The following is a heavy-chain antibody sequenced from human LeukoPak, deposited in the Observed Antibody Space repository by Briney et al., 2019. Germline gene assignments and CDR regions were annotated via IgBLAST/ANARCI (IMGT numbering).Heavy chain of an antibody. CDR1: GFTFSQYW. CDR3: AKDLGYCSSTSCPHAFDI. J-gene: IGHJ3*02. CDR2: ISGSGGST. V-gene: IGHV3-23*01. D-gene: IGHD2-2*01. Sequence: GGSLRLSCAASGFTFSQYWMSWVRQAPGKGLEWVSAISGSGGSTYYADSVKGRFTISRDNSKNTLYLQMNSLRAEDTAVYYCAKDLGYCSSTSCPHAFDIWGQGTMVTVSS.